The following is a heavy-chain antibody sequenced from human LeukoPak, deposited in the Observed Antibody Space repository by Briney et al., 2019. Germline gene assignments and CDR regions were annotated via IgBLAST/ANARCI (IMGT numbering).Heavy chain of an antibody. D-gene: IGHD6-19*01. J-gene: IGHJ4*02. CDR3: ARGSRYRIAVTGFDY. CDR1: GGSFSGYY. CDR2: INHSGSS. Sequence: KPSETLSLPCAVYGGSFSGYYWSWIRQPPGKGLEWIGEINHSGSSNYNPSLKSRVTISVDTSKNQFSLKLSSVTAADTAVYYCARGSRYRIAVTGFDYWGQGTLVTVSS. V-gene: IGHV4-34*01.